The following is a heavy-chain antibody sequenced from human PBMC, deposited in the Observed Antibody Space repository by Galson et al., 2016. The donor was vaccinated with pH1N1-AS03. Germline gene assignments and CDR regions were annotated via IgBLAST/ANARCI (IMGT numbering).Heavy chain of an antibody. Sequence: SETLSLTCTVSDGSISSSSYYWGWIRQPPGKGLDWIASIYYSGSTYPNPSLKSRVTISVDTSKNQFSLKLISVTAADTAVYYCARQKGGSKTAFDIWGQGTMVTVSS. CDR1: DGSISSSSYY. D-gene: IGHD3-16*01. CDR2: IYYSGST. V-gene: IGHV4-39*01. J-gene: IGHJ3*02. CDR3: ARQKGGSKTAFDI.